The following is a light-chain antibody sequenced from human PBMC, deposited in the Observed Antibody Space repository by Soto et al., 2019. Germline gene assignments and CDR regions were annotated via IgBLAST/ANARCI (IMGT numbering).Light chain of an antibody. CDR1: QSVSSY. CDR3: QQYDDWPWT. V-gene: IGKV3-11*01. Sequence: EIVMTQSPATLSVSPGERATLSCRASQSVSSYLAWYQQKPGQAPRLLIYDASHRATGIPVRFSGSGSESDLTLTISSLEPEDFAVYYCQQYDDWPWTFGQGTKVDIK. J-gene: IGKJ1*01. CDR2: DAS.